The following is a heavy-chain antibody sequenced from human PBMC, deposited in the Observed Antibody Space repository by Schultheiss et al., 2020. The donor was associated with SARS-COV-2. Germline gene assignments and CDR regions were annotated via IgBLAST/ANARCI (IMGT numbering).Heavy chain of an antibody. CDR3: ARPTTVVNIAFDI. D-gene: IGHD4-23*01. CDR2: IWYDGSNK. Sequence: GGSLRLSCAASGFTFSSYAMHWVRQAPGKGLEWVAVIWYDGSNKYYADSVKGRFTISRDNSKNTLYLQMNSLRAEDTAVYYCARPTTVVNIAFDIWGQGTMVTVSS. J-gene: IGHJ3*02. CDR1: GFTFSSYA. V-gene: IGHV3-33*08.